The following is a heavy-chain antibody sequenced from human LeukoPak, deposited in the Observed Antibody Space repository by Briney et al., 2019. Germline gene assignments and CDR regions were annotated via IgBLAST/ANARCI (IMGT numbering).Heavy chain of an antibody. CDR2: ISSSGSTI. J-gene: IGHJ4*02. Sequence: GSLRLSCAASGFTFSSYEMNWVRQAPGKGLEWVSYISSSGSTIYYADSVKGRFTISRDNAKNSLYLQMNSLRAEDMALYYCAKEGNGYNRGFFDYWGQGTLVTVSS. V-gene: IGHV3-48*03. D-gene: IGHD5-24*01. CDR1: GFTFSSYE. CDR3: AKEGNGYNRGFFDY.